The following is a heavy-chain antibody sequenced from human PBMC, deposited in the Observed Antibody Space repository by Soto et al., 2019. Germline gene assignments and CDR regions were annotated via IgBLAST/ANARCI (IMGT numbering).Heavy chain of an antibody. CDR1: GFTFSSYG. V-gene: IGHV3-30*18. D-gene: IGHD2-2*01. CDR3: AKDPQLGGDY. CDR2: ISYDGSNK. J-gene: IGHJ4*02. Sequence: QVQPVESGGGVVQPGRSLRLSCAASGFTFSSYGMHWVRQAPGKGLEWVAVISYDGSNKYYAASVNGRFTISRDNSKNTLYQQMNSLRAEDTAVYYCAKDPQLGGDYWGKGTLVTVSS.